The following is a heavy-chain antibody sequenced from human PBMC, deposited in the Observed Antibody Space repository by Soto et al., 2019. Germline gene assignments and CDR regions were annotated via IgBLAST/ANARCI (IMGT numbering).Heavy chain of an antibody. V-gene: IGHV1-2*04. D-gene: IGHD2-8*01. J-gene: IGHJ6*02. CDR1: GYSFTDYH. CDR2: INPKSGGT. CDR3: ARGDSTDCSNGVCSFFYNHGMDV. Sequence: GASVKVSCKASGYSFTDYHIHWVRQAPGQGLEWLGRINPKSGGTSTAQKFQGWVTMTTDTSISTASMELTRLTSDDTAIYYCARGDSTDCSNGVCSFFYNHGMDVWGQGTTVTVS.